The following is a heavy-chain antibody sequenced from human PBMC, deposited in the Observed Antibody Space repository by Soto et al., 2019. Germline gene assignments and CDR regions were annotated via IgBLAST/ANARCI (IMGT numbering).Heavy chain of an antibody. CDR1: GLRFWSSW. CDR3: ARDPIRGDGYVFGS. Sequence: PGGSLRLSCEAYGLRFWSSWMGWVRQDKGKGLEWVANINREGSGRYYVDSVKGRFTISRDNAKNSVYLQMNSLRAEDSAVYYCARDPIRGDGYVFGSCGQGALVTVSS. V-gene: IGHV3-7*01. J-gene: IGHJ5*01. CDR2: INREGSGR. D-gene: IGHD5-12*01.